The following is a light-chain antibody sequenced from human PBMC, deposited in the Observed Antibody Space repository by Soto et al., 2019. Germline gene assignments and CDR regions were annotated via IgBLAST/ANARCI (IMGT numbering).Light chain of an antibody. Sequence: QSVLTQPPSVSAAPGQKVTISCSGSSSNIGSDFVSWYQQLPGTAPQRLIYENNKRPSGIPDRFSGSKSATSATLGITGLQTGDEADYYCAAWDTSLSGGVFGGGTKVTVL. CDR3: AAWDTSLSGGV. V-gene: IGLV1-51*02. CDR1: SSNIGSDF. CDR2: ENN. J-gene: IGLJ3*02.